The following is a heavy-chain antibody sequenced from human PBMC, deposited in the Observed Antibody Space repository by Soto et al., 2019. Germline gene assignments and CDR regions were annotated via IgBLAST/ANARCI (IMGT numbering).Heavy chain of an antibody. D-gene: IGHD3-10*01. CDR2: IWYDGSNK. CDR1: GFTFSSYG. CDR3: ARDWEFEPPHGMDV. Sequence: LRLSCAASGFTFSSYGMHWVRQAPGKGLEWVAVIWYDGSNKYYADSVKGRFTISRDNSKNTLYLQMNSLRAEDTAVYYCARDWEFEPPHGMDVWGQGTTVTVSS. J-gene: IGHJ6*02. V-gene: IGHV3-33*01.